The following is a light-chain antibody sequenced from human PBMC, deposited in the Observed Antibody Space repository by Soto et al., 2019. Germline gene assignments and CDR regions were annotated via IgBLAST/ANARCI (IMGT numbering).Light chain of an antibody. CDR3: KQYNNWPFS. Sequence: EIVMTQSPGTLSVSPVERATLSCRAGQGVTTNFAWYQQKSGQSPRLLIYDVSIRATGVPARFSGTGSETDFTLTIRGLQSEDSAVYFCKQYNNWPFSFGQGTRLEIK. J-gene: IGKJ5*01. CDR2: DVS. CDR1: QGVTTN. V-gene: IGKV3-15*01.